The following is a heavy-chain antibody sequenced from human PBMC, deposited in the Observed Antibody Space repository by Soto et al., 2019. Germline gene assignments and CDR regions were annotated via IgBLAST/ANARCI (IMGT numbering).Heavy chain of an antibody. CDR2: ISVGGGST. CDR1: GFTFNSYA. Sequence: GGSLRLSCAASGFTFNSYAMSWVRQAPGKGLEWVSVISVGGGSTYYADSLKGRFTISRDNSANTLYLQMNSLRAEDTAVYYCARAFSGTYYYFDDWGQGTLVTVSS. D-gene: IGHD1-26*01. CDR3: ARAFSGTYYYFDD. V-gene: IGHV3-23*01. J-gene: IGHJ4*02.